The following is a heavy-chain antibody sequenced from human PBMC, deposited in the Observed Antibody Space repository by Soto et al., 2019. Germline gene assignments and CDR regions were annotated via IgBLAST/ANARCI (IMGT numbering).Heavy chain of an antibody. J-gene: IGHJ5*02. Sequence: EVQLVEFGGGLVQPGGSLRLSCAASGFAFRSYWMHWVRQVPGKGLVWVSRINNDETTTNYADSVKGRFTISRDNAENTLYLQMNSLRVEDTAVYYCASGVVGGVIVHWGQGTLVTVSS. D-gene: IGHD3-16*01. CDR2: INNDETTT. CDR3: ASGVVGGVIVH. V-gene: IGHV3-74*01. CDR1: GFAFRSYW.